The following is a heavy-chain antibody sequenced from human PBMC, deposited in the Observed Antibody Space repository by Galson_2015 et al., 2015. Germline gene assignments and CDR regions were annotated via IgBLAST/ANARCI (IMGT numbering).Heavy chain of an antibody. Sequence: SLRLSCATSEFTFSSYALNWVRQAPGEGLEWLSSISGDGSTIYYADSVKGRFTISRDNAKSSLYLQMNSLRVEDTAVYYCARPYYYDTSGYYSPLRYWGQGTLVTVSS. CDR1: EFTFSSYA. CDR3: ARPYYYDTSGYYSPLRY. D-gene: IGHD3-22*01. V-gene: IGHV3-48*03. CDR2: ISGDGSTI. J-gene: IGHJ4*02.